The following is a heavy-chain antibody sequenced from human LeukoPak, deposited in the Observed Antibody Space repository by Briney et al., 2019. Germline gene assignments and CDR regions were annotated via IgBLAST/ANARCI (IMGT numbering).Heavy chain of an antibody. J-gene: IGHJ6*03. V-gene: IGHV4-34*01. CDR2: INHSGSI. CDR1: GGSFSGYY. CDR3: AKDGGVRGPDYYYYMDV. D-gene: IGHD3-10*01. Sequence: SETLSLTCAVYGGSFSGYYWNWIRQPPGKGLEWIGEINHSGSINYNSSLKSRVTISVDTSKNQFSLKLSSVTAADTAVYYCAKDGGVRGPDYYYYMDVWGKGTTVTISS.